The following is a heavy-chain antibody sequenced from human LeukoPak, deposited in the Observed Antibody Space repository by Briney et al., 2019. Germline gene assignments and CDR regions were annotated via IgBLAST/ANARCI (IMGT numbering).Heavy chain of an antibody. CDR3: ARYYYDSSGYSLDY. CDR2: MNPNSGNT. Sequence: ASVKVSCKASGYTFSSYDINWVRQATGQGLEWMGWMNPNSGNTGYAQKFQGRVTMTRNTSISTVYMELSSLRSEDTAVYYCARYYYDSSGYSLDYWGQGTLVTVSS. V-gene: IGHV1-8*01. CDR1: GYTFSSYD. J-gene: IGHJ4*02. D-gene: IGHD3-22*01.